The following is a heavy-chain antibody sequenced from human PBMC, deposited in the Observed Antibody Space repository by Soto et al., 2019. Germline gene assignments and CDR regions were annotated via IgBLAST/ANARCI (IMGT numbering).Heavy chain of an antibody. CDR1: GGTFSSYA. V-gene: IGHV1-69*06. D-gene: IGHD2-15*01. Sequence: SVKVSCKASGGTFSSYAISWVRQAPGQGLEWMGGIIPIFGTANYAQKFQGRVTITADKSTSTAYMELSSLRSEDTAVYYCARSIVVVLAIDAFDIWGQGTMVTVSS. J-gene: IGHJ3*02. CDR2: IIPIFGTA. CDR3: ARSIVVVLAIDAFDI.